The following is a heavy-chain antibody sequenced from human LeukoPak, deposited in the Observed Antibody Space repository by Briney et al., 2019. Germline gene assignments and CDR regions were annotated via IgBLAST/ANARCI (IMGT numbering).Heavy chain of an antibody. J-gene: IGHJ4*02. CDR1: GFTFNSYA. Sequence: GGSLRLSCTASGFTFNSYAMHWVRQAPGKGLEWVAFIQYDGSNKYYADSVKGRFSISRDNSKNTLYLEMNSLRAEDTAVYYCAKSGVSYTFDYWGQGTLVTVSS. D-gene: IGHD2-8*01. V-gene: IGHV3-30*02. CDR3: AKSGVSYTFDY. CDR2: IQYDGSNK.